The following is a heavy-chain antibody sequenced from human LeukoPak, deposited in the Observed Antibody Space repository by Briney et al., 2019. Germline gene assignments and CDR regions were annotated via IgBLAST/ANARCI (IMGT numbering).Heavy chain of an antibody. V-gene: IGHV4-30-4*08. D-gene: IGHD3-22*01. Sequence: SETLSLTCTVSGGSISSGDYYWSWIRQPPGKGLEWIGYIYYSGSTYYNPSLKSRVTISVDTSKNQFSLKLSSVTAADTAVYYCARVSDSSGYYPLDDYWGQGTLVTVSS. J-gene: IGHJ4*02. CDR3: ARVSDSSGYYPLDDY. CDR2: IYYSGST. CDR1: GGSISSGDYY.